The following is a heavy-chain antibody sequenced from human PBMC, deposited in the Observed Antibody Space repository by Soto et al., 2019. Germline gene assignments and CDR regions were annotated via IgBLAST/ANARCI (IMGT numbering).Heavy chain of an antibody. CDR3: AKDEYYYSLSGYYIFDS. CDR2: ISHDGTNK. D-gene: IGHD3-22*01. J-gene: IGHJ4*02. CDR1: GFTFSAYG. Sequence: GGSLRLSCEVSGFTFSAYGMHWVRQAPGKGLEWVAAISHDGTNKNYGDSVKGRFTISRDNSKKTPYLQMNSLRPEDTALYYCAKDEYYYSLSGYYIFDSWGQGILVTVYS. V-gene: IGHV3-30*18.